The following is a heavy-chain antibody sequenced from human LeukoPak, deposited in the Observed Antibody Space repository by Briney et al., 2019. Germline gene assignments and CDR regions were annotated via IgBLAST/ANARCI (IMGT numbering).Heavy chain of an antibody. V-gene: IGHV4-38-2*01. CDR3: ARGDIPDF. J-gene: IGHJ4*02. Sequence: PSETLSLTCGVSGYSISSGYYWGWIRQSPGKGLEWIGRIFHSGKTYYNLSLKSRVTISVDTSKNQFSLKLTSVTAADTAVYYCARGDIPDFWGQGILVTVSS. CDR1: GYSISSGYY. CDR2: IFHSGKT. D-gene: IGHD2-21*01.